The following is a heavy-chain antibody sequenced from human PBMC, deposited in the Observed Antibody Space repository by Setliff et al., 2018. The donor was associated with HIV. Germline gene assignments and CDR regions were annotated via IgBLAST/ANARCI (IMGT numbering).Heavy chain of an antibody. D-gene: IGHD3-3*01. CDR2: IYHSGST. CDR1: GDSISDTTYY. CDR3: AREGRITSFGVIIPGSNALDV. V-gene: IGHV4-39*02. J-gene: IGHJ6*02. Sequence: PSETLSLTCSVSGDSISDTTYYWGWIRQPPGKGLEWIGNIYHSGSTNYNPSLKSRVTISVDKSKNQFSLKLNSVSAADTAVYYCAREGRITSFGVIIPGSNALDVWGQGTTVTVSS.